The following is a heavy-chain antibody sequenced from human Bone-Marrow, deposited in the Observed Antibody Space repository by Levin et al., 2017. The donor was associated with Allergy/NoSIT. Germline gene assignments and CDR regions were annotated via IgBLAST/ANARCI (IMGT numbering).Heavy chain of an antibody. CDR1: GYSFTNFW. V-gene: IGHV5-10-1*01. CDR2: IDPGDSYT. D-gene: IGHD2-21*02. J-gene: IGHJ3*01. CDR3: ARRCGGDCFSDAFDL. Sequence: PGESLKISCKGSGYSFTNFWISWVRQTPGKGLEWMGRIDPGDSYTSYSPSFQGHVTISGDVSISTAYLQLHSLKASDTAMYYCARRCGGDCFSDAFDLWGQGTMVTVSS.